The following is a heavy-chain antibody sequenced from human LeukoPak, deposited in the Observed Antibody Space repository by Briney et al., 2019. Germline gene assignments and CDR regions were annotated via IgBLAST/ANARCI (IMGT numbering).Heavy chain of an antibody. CDR2: IYTSGST. CDR3: AREEVRGKWFDP. D-gene: IGHD3-10*01. CDR1: GGSISSGSYY. V-gene: IGHV4-61*02. J-gene: IGHJ5*02. Sequence: EPSETLSLTCTVSGGSISSGSYYWSWIRQPAGKGLEWIGRIYTSGSTNYNPSLKSRVTMSVDTSKNQFSLRLSSVTAADTAVYYCAREEVRGKWFDPWGHGTLVTVSS.